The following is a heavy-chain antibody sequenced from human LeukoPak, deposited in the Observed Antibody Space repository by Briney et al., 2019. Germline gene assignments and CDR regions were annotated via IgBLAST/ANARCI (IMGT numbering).Heavy chain of an antibody. CDR1: GGSFSGYY. V-gene: IGHV4-34*01. CDR2: INHSGST. CDR3: ARAKGYYYYMDV. J-gene: IGHJ6*03. Sequence: PSETLSLTCAVYGGSFSGYYWSWFRQPPGKGLEWIGEINHSGSTNYNPSLKSRVTISVDTSKNQFSLKLSSVTAADTAVYYCARAKGYYYYMDVWGKGTTVTVSS.